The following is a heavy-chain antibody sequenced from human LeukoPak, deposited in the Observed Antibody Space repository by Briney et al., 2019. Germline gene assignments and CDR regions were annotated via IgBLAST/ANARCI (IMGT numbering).Heavy chain of an antibody. CDR1: GFTASSNN. Sequence: GGSLRPSCAASGFTASSNNISGGRHAPGNGRKWVSVIYIGGSTYYADSVKGRCTITRQNSNNTVYLQMTSLRAEETAVYYCEVLAAGTHLDYWGQGTLVTVSS. CDR2: IYIGGST. CDR3: EVLAAGTHLDY. D-gene: IGHD6-13*01. J-gene: IGHJ4*02. V-gene: IGHV3-53*04.